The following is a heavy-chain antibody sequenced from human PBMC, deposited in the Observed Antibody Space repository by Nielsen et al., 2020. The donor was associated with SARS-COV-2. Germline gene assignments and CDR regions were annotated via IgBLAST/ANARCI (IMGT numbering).Heavy chain of an antibody. CDR3: ARAIAPPVNYFDY. J-gene: IGHJ4*02. D-gene: IGHD6-6*01. Sequence: GESLKISCAASGFTVSNNYMSWVRQAPGKGLEWVSTFYSGGATYYADSVQGRFTIFRDNSENTVHLKMNNLRADDKAVYYCARAIAPPVNYFDYWGQGTLVTVSS. CDR1: GFTVSNNY. V-gene: IGHV3-53*01. CDR2: FYSGGAT.